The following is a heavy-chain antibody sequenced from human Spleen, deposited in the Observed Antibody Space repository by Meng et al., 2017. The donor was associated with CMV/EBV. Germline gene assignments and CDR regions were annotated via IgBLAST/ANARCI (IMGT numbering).Heavy chain of an antibody. J-gene: IGHJ4*02. V-gene: IGHV4-39*01. CDR2: MYYSGST. CDR1: GGSISSSSYY. Sequence: SETLSLTCIVSGGSISSSSYYWGWIRQPPGKGLEWIGNMYYSGSTYYNPSLKSRATISVDTSKNQFSLKLSSVTAADTAVYYCARGLRYSSSWYCYWGQGTLVTVSS. D-gene: IGHD6-13*01. CDR3: ARGLRYSSSWYCY.